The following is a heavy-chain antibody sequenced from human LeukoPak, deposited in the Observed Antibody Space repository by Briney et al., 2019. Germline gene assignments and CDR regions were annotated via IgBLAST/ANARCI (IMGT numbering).Heavy chain of an antibody. Sequence: SETLSLTCTVSGDSIFSYYWNWIRQPPGKGLEWIGYIYSNGITSYNPSLRRRGTISIATSKNQFSLRLRSVTAADTATYCFARRAYYDSSAYYPASGYFALWGRGTLVTVSS. CDR2: IYSNGIT. J-gene: IGHJ2*01. V-gene: IGHV4-4*08. D-gene: IGHD3-22*01. CDR3: ARRAYYDSSAYYPASGYFAL. CDR1: GDSIFSYY.